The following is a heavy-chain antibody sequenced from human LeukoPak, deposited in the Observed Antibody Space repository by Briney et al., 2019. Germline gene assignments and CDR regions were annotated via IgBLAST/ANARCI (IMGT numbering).Heavy chain of an antibody. V-gene: IGHV3-23*01. J-gene: IGHJ4*02. CDR3: AKDLDCSSTSCYLFDY. Sequence: GGSLRLSCAASGFTFSSYGMSWVRQAPGKGLEWVSAISGSGGSTYYADSVKGRFTISRDNSKNTLYLQMNSLRAEDTAVYYCAKDLDCSSTSCYLFDYWGQGTLVTVSS. CDR1: GFTFSSYG. D-gene: IGHD2-2*01. CDR2: ISGSGGST.